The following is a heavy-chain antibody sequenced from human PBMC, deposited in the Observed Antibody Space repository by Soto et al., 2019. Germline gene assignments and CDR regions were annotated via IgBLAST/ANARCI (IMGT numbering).Heavy chain of an antibody. V-gene: IGHV1-8*01. CDR2: MNPNSGNT. Sequence: ASVKVSCKASGYTFTSYDINWVRQATGQGLEWMGWMNPNSGNTGYAQKFQGRVTMTRNTSISTAYMELSSLRSEDTAVYYCARGGVVITKDWFDPWGQGTLVTVSS. CDR1: GYTFTSYD. J-gene: IGHJ5*02. CDR3: ARGGVVITKDWFDP. D-gene: IGHD3-22*01.